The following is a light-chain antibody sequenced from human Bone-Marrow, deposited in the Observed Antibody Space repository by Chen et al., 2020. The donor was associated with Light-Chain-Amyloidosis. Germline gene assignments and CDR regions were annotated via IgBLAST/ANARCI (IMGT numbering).Light chain of an antibody. Sequence: SYVLTPPSSVSVAPGQTATRGCGRNNIGSNSVHWYQQTLGRAPLLVVYYNSDRPSGIPERLSGSNSGNTATLTISRVEAGDEADYFCQVWERSSDRPVFGGGTKLTVL. V-gene: IGLV3-21*02. CDR1: NIGSNS. CDR3: QVWERSSDRPV. J-gene: IGLJ3*02. CDR2: YNS.